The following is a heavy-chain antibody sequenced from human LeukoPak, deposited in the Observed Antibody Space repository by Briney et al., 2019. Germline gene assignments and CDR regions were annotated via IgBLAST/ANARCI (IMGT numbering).Heavy chain of an antibody. V-gene: IGHV3-53*01. J-gene: IGHJ4*02. CDR2: IYTGGST. CDR1: EFSVSTNY. D-gene: IGHD4-11*01. Sequence: PGGSLRLSCAAFEFSVSTNYMSWVRQAPGKGLEWVSVIYTGGSTYYADSVKGRFTISRDTSKNTLYLQMNSLRAEDTAVYYCARQGHYSDYAWYYFDYWGQGTLVTVSS. CDR3: ARQGHYSDYAWYYFDY.